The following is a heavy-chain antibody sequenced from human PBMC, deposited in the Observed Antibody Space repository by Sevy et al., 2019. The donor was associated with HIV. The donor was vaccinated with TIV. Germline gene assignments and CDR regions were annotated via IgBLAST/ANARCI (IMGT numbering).Heavy chain of an antibody. D-gene: IGHD1-26*01. J-gene: IGHJ6*02. Sequence: GGSLRLSCADSGFSFSTYSMNWVRQAPGKGLQWVSFISSGSSYIYYADSVRGRFTISRDNAKNSFYLQMNSLRAEDTAGYYCARDRGVGAHGDYGMDVWGQGTTVTVSS. CDR1: GFSFSTYS. CDR3: ARDRGVGAHGDYGMDV. CDR2: ISSGSSYI. V-gene: IGHV3-21*06.